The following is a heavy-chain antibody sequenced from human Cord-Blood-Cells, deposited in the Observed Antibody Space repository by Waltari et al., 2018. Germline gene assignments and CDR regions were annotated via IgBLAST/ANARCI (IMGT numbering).Heavy chain of an antibody. CDR3: ARDSTAMVTGIDY. Sequence: QVQLQESGPGLVKPSQTLSLTCTVSGGSISSGGSYWSWIRQHPGKGLEWIGYIYYSGSTYYNPSLKSRVTISVDTSKNQFSLKLSSVTAADTAVYYCARDSTAMVTGIDYWGQGTLVTVSS. J-gene: IGHJ4*02. V-gene: IGHV4-31*03. CDR1: GGSISSGGSY. D-gene: IGHD5-18*01. CDR2: IYYSGST.